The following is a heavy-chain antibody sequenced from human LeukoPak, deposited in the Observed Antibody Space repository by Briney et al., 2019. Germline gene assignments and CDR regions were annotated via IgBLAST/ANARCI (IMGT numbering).Heavy chain of an antibody. J-gene: IGHJ4*02. Sequence: GGSLRLSCAASGFTFSSYGMHWVRQAPGKGLEWVAFIRYDGSNKYYPDSVKGRFTISRDNSKNTLYLQMNSLRAEDTAVYYCAKDRPSYSSSGRLFDYWGQGTLVTVSS. CDR1: GFTFSSYG. CDR3: AKDRPSYSSSGRLFDY. D-gene: IGHD6-13*01. CDR2: IRYDGSNK. V-gene: IGHV3-30*02.